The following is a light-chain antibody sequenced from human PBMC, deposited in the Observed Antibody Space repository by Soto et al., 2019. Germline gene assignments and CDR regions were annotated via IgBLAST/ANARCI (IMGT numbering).Light chain of an antibody. CDR3: QQRSDWPLT. CDR2: DAS. Sequence: EIVLTQSPATLSLSPGERATLSCRPSQSVSSYLAWYQQTPGQAPRLLIYDASNRATGIPARFSGSGSGTDFTLTISSLEPEDFAVYYCQQRSDWPLTFGGGTKVDIK. CDR1: QSVSSY. V-gene: IGKV3-11*01. J-gene: IGKJ4*01.